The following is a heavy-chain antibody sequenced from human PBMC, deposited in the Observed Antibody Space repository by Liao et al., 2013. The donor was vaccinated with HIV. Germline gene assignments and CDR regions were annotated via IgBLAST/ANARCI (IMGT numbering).Heavy chain of an antibody. Sequence: QVQLQQWGAGLLKPSETLSLTCAVYGGSLSDYYWTWIRQSPGTGLQWVAEINHRGSGRYNPSLKSRATISLDTSKNQFSLQLRSVTAADTAVYYCARGTDFDYWGLGTRVTVSS. J-gene: IGHJ4*02. D-gene: IGHD1-14*01. CDR3: ARGTDFDY. CDR2: INHRGSG. V-gene: IGHV4-34*01. CDR1: GGSLSDYY.